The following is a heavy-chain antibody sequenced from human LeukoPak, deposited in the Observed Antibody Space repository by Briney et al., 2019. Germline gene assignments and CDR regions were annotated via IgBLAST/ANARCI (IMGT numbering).Heavy chain of an antibody. CDR2: IYTSGST. CDR1: GGSISSYY. D-gene: IGHD3-16*01. Sequence: PSETLSLTCTVSGGSISSYYWSWLRQPPGKGLEGIGYIYTSGSTNYNPSLKSRVTISVDTSKNQFSLKLSSVTAADTAVYYCARHVRKYGMDVWGKGTTVTVSS. V-gene: IGHV4-4*09. J-gene: IGHJ6*04. CDR3: ARHVRKYGMDV.